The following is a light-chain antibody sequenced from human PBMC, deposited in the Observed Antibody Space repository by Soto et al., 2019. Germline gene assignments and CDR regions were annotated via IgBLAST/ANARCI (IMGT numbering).Light chain of an antibody. V-gene: IGLV2-11*01. CDR2: DVS. Sequence: QSALTQPRSVSGSPGQSVTLSCTGTSSDVGGYNYVSWYQHHPGKAPKLMIYDVSARPSGVPDRFSGSKSGNTASLTISGLQAEDEADYYCCSYAGSSYVFGTGTKLTVL. J-gene: IGLJ1*01. CDR3: CSYAGSSYV. CDR1: SSDVGGYNY.